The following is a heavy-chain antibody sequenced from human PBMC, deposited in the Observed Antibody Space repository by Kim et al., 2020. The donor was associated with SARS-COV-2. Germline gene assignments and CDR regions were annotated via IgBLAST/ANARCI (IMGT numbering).Heavy chain of an antibody. CDR3: ARDDYGGNLGWFDP. Sequence: NPSLKSRVTISVDTSKNQFSLKLSSVTAADTAVYYCARDDYGGNLGWFDPWGQGTLVTVSS. J-gene: IGHJ5*02. V-gene: IGHV4-31*02. D-gene: IGHD4-17*01.